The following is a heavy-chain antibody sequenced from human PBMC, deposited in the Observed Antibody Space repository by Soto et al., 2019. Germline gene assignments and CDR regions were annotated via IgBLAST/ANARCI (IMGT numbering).Heavy chain of an antibody. CDR1: TSS. CDR2: ISPSASDT. Sequence: TSSMAWVRQPPGKGLEWVSAISPSASDTLYADSVKGRFTISRDNSQNTLFLQMTSLRADDTAVYYCAKGGYTFAYEWGQGALVTVSS. J-gene: IGHJ4*02. V-gene: IGHV3-23*01. CDR3: AKGGYTFAYE. D-gene: IGHD5-18*01.